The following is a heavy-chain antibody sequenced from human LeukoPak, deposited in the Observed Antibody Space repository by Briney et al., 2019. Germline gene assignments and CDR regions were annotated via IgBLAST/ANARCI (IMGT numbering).Heavy chain of an antibody. CDR2: IYYSGST. D-gene: IGHD3-22*01. CDR1: GGSISSGDYY. CDR3: ARGRDYYDSSGYQGEFDY. J-gene: IGHJ4*02. V-gene: IGHV4-30-4*01. Sequence: SQTLSLTCTVSGGSISSGDYYWSWIRQPPGKGLEWIGYIYYSGSTYYNPSLKSRVTISVDTSKNQFSLKLSSVTAADTDVYYCARGRDYYDSSGYQGEFDYWGQGTLVTVSS.